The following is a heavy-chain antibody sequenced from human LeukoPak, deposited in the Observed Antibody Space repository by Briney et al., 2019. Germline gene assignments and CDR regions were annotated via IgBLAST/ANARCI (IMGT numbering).Heavy chain of an antibody. Sequence: ASVKVSCKASGYTFTSYAVNWVRQAPGQGLEWMGWINTNTGNPTYAQGFTGRFVFSLDTSVSTAYLQISSLKAEDTAVYYCARGGYSSSWYGGYYYYGMDVWGQGTTVTVSS. J-gene: IGHJ6*02. D-gene: IGHD6-13*01. CDR1: GYTFTSYA. CDR2: INTNTGNP. V-gene: IGHV7-4-1*02. CDR3: ARGGYSSSWYGGYYYYGMDV.